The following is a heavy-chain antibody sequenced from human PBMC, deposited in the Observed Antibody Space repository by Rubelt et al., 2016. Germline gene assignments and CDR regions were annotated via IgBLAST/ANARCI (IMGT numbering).Heavy chain of an antibody. CDR2: IYHSGST. D-gene: IGHD4-17*01. J-gene: IGHJ4*02. CDR3: ARERYGDYAAPYYVDY. Sequence: QVQLQESGPGLVKPSETLSLTCSVSGYSISNGYYWGWIRQPPGKGLEWIGSIYHSGSTYYNPSLKSRVTISVDTSKKQFSLTLSFVTAADTAVYYCARERYGDYAAPYYVDYWGQGILVTVSS. V-gene: IGHV4-38-2*02. CDR1: GYSISNGYY.